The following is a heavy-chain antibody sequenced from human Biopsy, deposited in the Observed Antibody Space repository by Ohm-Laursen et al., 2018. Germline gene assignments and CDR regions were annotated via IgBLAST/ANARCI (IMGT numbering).Heavy chain of an antibody. D-gene: IGHD6-25*01. CDR3: AGTRSSGFVPQTPRLFDY. CDR1: GGGFKSYA. J-gene: IGHJ4*02. Sequence: SSVKVSCKASGGGFKSYALSWVRQAPGQGLEWLGGIIPITRTVKSAQRLEGRLTITADTSTDTAFLELSSQRAEDTAVYYCAGTRSSGFVPQTPRLFDYWGPGTLVTVSS. CDR2: IIPITRTV. V-gene: IGHV1-69*06.